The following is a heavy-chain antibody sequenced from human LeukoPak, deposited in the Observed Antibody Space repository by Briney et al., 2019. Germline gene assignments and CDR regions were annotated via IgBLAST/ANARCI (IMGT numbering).Heavy chain of an antibody. CDR3: ASPRGQFVRDWFDP. CDR2: FDPEDGET. V-gene: IGHV1-24*01. D-gene: IGHD6-6*01. CDR1: GYTLTELS. Sequence: VASVKVSCKVSGYTLTELSMHWVRQAPGKGLEWMGGFDPEDGETIYAQKFQGRVTMTEDTSTDTAYMELSSLRSEDTAVYYCASPRGQFVRDWFDPWGQGTLVTVSS. J-gene: IGHJ5*02.